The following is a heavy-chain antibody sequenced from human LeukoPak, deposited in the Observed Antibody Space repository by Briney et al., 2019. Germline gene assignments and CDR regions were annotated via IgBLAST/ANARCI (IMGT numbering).Heavy chain of an antibody. CDR1: GGTFSSYA. Sequence: ASVKVSCKASGGTFSSYAISWVRQATGQGLEWMGWMNPNSGNTGYAQKFQGSVTMTRDTSTGTAYMELSSLKSEDTAVYYCARVDTYYFGSGVSRAFHMWGQGTMVTVSS. CDR2: MNPNSGNT. V-gene: IGHV1-8*02. CDR3: ARVDTYYFGSGVSRAFHM. J-gene: IGHJ3*02. D-gene: IGHD3-10*01.